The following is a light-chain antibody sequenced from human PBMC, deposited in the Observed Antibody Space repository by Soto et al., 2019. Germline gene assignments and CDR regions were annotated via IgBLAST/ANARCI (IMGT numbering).Light chain of an antibody. CDR3: GTWDTSLSAVV. CDR1: SSNIGNNY. J-gene: IGLJ2*01. V-gene: IGLV1-51*01. Sequence: QSVLTQPPSVSAAPGQKVTISCSGSSSNIGNNYVSWYQHLPGTAPKLLIYDNNERPSGIPDRFSGSKSGTSATLGITGLQTGDEADYYCGTWDTSLSAVVFGAGTQLTVL. CDR2: DNN.